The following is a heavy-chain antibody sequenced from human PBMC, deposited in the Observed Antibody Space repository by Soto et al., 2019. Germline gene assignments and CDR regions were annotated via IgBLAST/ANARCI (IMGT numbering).Heavy chain of an antibody. CDR1: AGSVSSGGYS. CDR3: ERDWYGWSDH. J-gene: IGHJ5*02. Sequence: SETLSLTCAVSAGSVSSGGYSWSWIRQPPGKGLEWIGYIYHSGSTYYNPSLKSRVTISVDRSKNQFSLTLSSVTAEDTAVYYCERDWYGWSDHWGQGPLGTLFS. V-gene: IGHV4-30-2*01. D-gene: IGHD6-13*01. CDR2: IYHSGST.